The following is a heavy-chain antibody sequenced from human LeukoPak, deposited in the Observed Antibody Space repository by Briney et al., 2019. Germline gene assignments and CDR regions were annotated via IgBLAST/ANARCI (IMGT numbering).Heavy chain of an antibody. CDR1: GGTFSSYV. Sequence: ASVTVSCKASGGTFSSYVISWVRQAPGQGLEWMGRIIPILGAPNYAQKFQGRVTITADDSTGTAYMELRSLRSESTAVYYCARGALTPGPIAVETTLFDYWGQGTPVAVSS. CDR2: IIPILGAP. J-gene: IGHJ4*02. CDR3: ARGALTPGPIAVETTLFDY. V-gene: IGHV1-69*13. D-gene: IGHD6-19*01.